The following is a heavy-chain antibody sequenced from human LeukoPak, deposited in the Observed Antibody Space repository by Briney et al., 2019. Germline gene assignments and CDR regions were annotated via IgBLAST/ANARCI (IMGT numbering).Heavy chain of an antibody. D-gene: IGHD1-1*01. Sequence: LAASVKVSCKASGYTFTNYYMHWVRQAPGQGLEWMGWIDPNNGGTNYAQKFQGMLTMTRDTSINTAYMELSRLKSDDTAVYYCARRRGGIYDAFDMWGQGSMVTVSS. CDR1: GYTFTNYY. J-gene: IGHJ3*02. V-gene: IGHV1-2*03. CDR3: ARRRGGIYDAFDM. CDR2: IDPNNGGT.